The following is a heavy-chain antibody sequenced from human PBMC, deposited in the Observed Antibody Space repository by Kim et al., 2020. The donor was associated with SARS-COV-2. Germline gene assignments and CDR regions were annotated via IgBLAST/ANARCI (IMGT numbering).Heavy chain of an antibody. V-gene: IGHV3-48*03. CDR1: GFSLTNYE. CDR2: ISGSGNTK. CDR3: ARDRSYDTSGNDL. J-gene: IGHJ4*02. D-gene: IGHD3-22*01. Sequence: GGSLRLSCAASGFSLTNYEMNWVRQAPGKGLEWVSYISGSGNTKYYGDSVKGRFTISRDIAKNSLYLQMNSLRAEDTAIYYCARDRSYDTSGNDLWGQGTLVTVSS.